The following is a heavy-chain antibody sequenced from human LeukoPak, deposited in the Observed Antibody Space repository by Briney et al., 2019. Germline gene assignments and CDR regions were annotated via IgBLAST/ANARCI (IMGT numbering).Heavy chain of an antibody. CDR3: ARYSTTWPYWYFDL. Sequence: PSETLSLTCAVSGDSISSGSYSWSWIRQPPGKGLEWIGYISHSGNTYYSPSLKSRVTISVDNSKSQFSLKLTSVTAADTAVYYCARYSTTWPYWYFDLWGRGTLVTVSS. CDR1: GDSISSGSYS. D-gene: IGHD6-13*01. V-gene: IGHV4-30-2*01. CDR2: ISHSGNT. J-gene: IGHJ2*01.